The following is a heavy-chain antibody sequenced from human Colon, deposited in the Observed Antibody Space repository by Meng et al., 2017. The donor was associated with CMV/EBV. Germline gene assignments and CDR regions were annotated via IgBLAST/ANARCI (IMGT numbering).Heavy chain of an antibody. CDR2: IYNSGST. J-gene: IGHJ4*02. CDR1: GDPFPPHSYF. D-gene: IGHD3-10*01. Sequence: LQLEHTVPVPAQPSATLSLTFSFSGDPFPPHSYFWAWIRQPPGKGLEYIGSIYNSGSTSYNASLKSRVTMSVDTSKNQFSLKLSSVTAAYTAKYYCARGVLNFFDYWGQGTLVTVSS. CDR3: ARGVLNFFDY. V-gene: IGHV4-39*07.